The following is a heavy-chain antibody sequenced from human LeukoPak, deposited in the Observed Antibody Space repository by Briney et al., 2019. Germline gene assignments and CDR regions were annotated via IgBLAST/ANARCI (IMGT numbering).Heavy chain of an antibody. V-gene: IGHV4-59*01. Sequence: SETLSLTCTVSGGSISSYYWSWIRQPPGKGLEWIGYIYYSGSTNYNPPLKSRVTISVDTSKNQFSLKLSSVTAADTAVYYCAREDGDYYEGYFDYWGQGTLVTVSS. J-gene: IGHJ4*02. D-gene: IGHD3-22*01. CDR1: GGSISSYY. CDR2: IYYSGST. CDR3: AREDGDYYEGYFDY.